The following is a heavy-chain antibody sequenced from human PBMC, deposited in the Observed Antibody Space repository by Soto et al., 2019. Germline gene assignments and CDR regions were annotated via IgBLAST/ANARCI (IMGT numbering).Heavy chain of an antibody. V-gene: IGHV3-53*04. D-gene: IGHD3-10*01. J-gene: IGHJ4*02. CDR3: ARDLGGSAN. CDR2: IYSGGST. Sequence: EVQLVESGGGLVQPGGSLRLSCAASGFTVSSNTMSWVRQAPGKGLEWVSVIYSGGSTNYADSVKGRFTISRNNSKNPLYLQMNRLRAEETGVYYCARDLGGSANWGQGTLVTVSS. CDR1: GFTVSSNT.